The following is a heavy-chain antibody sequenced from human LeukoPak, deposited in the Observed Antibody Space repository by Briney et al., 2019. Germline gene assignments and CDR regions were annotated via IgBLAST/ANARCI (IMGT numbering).Heavy chain of an antibody. J-gene: IGHJ4*02. CDR1: GFTFSNYG. V-gene: IGHV3-30*03. CDR3: ARGGGNYYAICYFDY. Sequence: QPGRSLRLSCAASGFTFSNYGMHWVRQAPGKGLEWVAVISYDGSNKYYADSLKGRFTISRDNSKNTLYLQMNSLRAEDTAVYYCARGGGNYYAICYFDYWGQGTLVTVSS. D-gene: IGHD1-26*01. CDR2: ISYDGSNK.